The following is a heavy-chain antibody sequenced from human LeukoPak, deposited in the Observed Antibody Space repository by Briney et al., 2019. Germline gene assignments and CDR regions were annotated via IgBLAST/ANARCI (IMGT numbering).Heavy chain of an antibody. CDR1: GGTFSSYA. Sequence: SVKVSCKASGGTFSSYAISWVRQAPGQGLEWMGGIIPIFGTANYAQKFQGRVTITADESTSTAYMELSSLRSEDTAVYYCARDIPGGRWFDPWGQGTLVTVSS. J-gene: IGHJ5*02. CDR3: ARDIPGGRWFDP. D-gene: IGHD3-16*01. CDR2: IIPIFGTA. V-gene: IGHV1-69*13.